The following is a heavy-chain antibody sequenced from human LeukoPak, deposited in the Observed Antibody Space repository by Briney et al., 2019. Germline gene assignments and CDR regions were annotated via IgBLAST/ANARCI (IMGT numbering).Heavy chain of an antibody. Sequence: PGGSLRLSCAASRFTFSTYWMHWVRQAPGKGLVWVSRINSDGSSTGYADSVKGRFTISRDNAKNTLYLQLNSLRAEDTAVYYCVKDQREAYGSGWSRDFDYWGQGTLVTVSS. V-gene: IGHV3-74*01. J-gene: IGHJ4*02. CDR2: INSDGSST. D-gene: IGHD6-19*01. CDR1: RFTFSTYW. CDR3: VKDQREAYGSGWSRDFDY.